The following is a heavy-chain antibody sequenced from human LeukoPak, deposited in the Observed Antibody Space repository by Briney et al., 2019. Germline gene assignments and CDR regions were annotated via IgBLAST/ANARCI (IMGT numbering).Heavy chain of an antibody. CDR1: GFTFSSYA. Sequence: PGGSLRLSCAASGFTFSSYAMNWVRQAPGKGLEWASGISDSGGSTYYADSVKGRFTISRDNSKNTLYLQMNSLRAEDTAVYYCAKGYDSNSYYYYFDYWGQGTLVTVSS. J-gene: IGHJ4*02. V-gene: IGHV3-23*01. CDR3: AKGYDSNSYYYYFDY. D-gene: IGHD3-22*01. CDR2: ISDSGGST.